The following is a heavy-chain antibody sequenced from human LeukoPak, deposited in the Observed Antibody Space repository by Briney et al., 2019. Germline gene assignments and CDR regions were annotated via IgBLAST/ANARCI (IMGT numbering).Heavy chain of an antibody. J-gene: IGHJ4*02. Sequence: PGGSLRLSCAASGFTFSSYEMNWVRQAPGKGLEWVSVIYGGGSIYYADSVKGRFTISRDNSKNTLYLQMNSLRAEDTAVYYCARSDGIAAAGPFDYWGQGTLVTVS. CDR2: IYGGGSI. V-gene: IGHV3-53*01. D-gene: IGHD6-13*01. CDR1: GFTFSSYE. CDR3: ARSDGIAAAGPFDY.